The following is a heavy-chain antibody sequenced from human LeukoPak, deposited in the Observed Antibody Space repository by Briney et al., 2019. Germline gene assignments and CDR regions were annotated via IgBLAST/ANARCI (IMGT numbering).Heavy chain of an antibody. CDR2: ISGSGDST. V-gene: IGHV3-23*01. Sequence: GGSLRLSCAASGFTFSNYAMSWVRQAPGKGLEWVSDISGSGDSTNYADSVKGRFTISRDNSKNTLYLQMNSLRAEDTAVYYCAKDETYYYDSSGYYPPGYFDYWGQGTLVTVSS. CDR1: GFTFSNYA. CDR3: AKDETYYYDSSGYYPPGYFDY. D-gene: IGHD3-22*01. J-gene: IGHJ4*02.